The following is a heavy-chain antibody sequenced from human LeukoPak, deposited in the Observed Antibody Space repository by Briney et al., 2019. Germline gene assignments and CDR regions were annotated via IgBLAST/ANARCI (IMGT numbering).Heavy chain of an antibody. D-gene: IGHD3-22*01. V-gene: IGHV3-7*01. CDR3: ARDSGVWYYYDSSGDY. Sequence: GGSLRLSCAASGFTFSSYWMSWVRQAPGKGLEWVANIKQDGSEKYYVDSVKGRFTISRDNAKNSLYLQMNSLRAEDTAVYYCARDSGVWYYYDSSGDYWGQGTLVTVSS. CDR1: GFTFSSYW. CDR2: IKQDGSEK. J-gene: IGHJ4*02.